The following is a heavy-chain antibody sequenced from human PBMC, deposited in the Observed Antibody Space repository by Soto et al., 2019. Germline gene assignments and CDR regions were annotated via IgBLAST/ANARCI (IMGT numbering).Heavy chain of an antibody. V-gene: IGHV1-69*13. Sequence: GASVKVSCKASGGTFSSYAISWVRQAPGQGLEWMGGIIPIFGTANYAQKFQGRVTITADESTSTAYMELSGLRSEDTAVYYCARVRITMIVVVSNDAFDIWGQGTMVTVSS. CDR3: ARVRITMIVVVSNDAFDI. CDR1: GGTFSSYA. J-gene: IGHJ3*02. D-gene: IGHD3-22*01. CDR2: IIPIFGTA.